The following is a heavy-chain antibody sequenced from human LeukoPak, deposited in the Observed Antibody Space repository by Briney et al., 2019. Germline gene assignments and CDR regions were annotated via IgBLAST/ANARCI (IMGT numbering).Heavy chain of an antibody. CDR2: IYYGGST. Sequence: PSETLSLTCTVSGGSISSSPYYWGWLRQPPGKGLGWIGNIYYGGSTYYNPSLKTRVTISVDTSKNQFSLKLSSVTAADTAVYYCARRGPSGRSLDYWGQGTLVTVSS. CDR3: ARRGPSGRSLDY. J-gene: IGHJ4*02. D-gene: IGHD3-10*01. V-gene: IGHV4-39*01. CDR1: GGSISSSPYY.